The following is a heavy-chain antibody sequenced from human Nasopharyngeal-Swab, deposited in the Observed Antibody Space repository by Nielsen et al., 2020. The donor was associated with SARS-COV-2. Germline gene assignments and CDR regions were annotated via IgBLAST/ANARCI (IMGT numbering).Heavy chain of an antibody. CDR3: AREAYRITIFGVATPGGYFDY. CDR1: GLTFSSYA. Sequence: SVKVSCKASGLTFSSYAISWVRQAPGQGLEWMGGIIPIFGTANYAQKFQGRVTITADESTSTAYMELSSLRSEDTAVYYCAREAYRITIFGVATPGGYFDYWDQGTLVTVSS. V-gene: IGHV1-69*13. J-gene: IGHJ4*02. CDR2: IIPIFGTA. D-gene: IGHD3-3*01.